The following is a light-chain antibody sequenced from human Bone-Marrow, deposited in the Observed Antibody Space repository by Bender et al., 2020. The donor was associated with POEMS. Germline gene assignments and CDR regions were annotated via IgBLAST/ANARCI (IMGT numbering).Light chain of an antibody. CDR1: SSDVGSFNL. CDR2: DVS. V-gene: IGLV2-14*02. J-gene: IGLJ2*01. CDR3: ASYTSSNTLI. Sequence: QSALTQPASVSGSPGQSITISCTGTSSDVGSFNLVSWYQQYPGKAPKLMISDVSNRPSGFSNRFSGSKSGNTASLTISGLQPEDESTYYCASYTSSNTLIFGGGTTVTVL.